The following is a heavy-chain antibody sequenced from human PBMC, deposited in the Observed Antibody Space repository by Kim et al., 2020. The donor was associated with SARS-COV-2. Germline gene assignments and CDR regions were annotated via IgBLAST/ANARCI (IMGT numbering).Heavy chain of an antibody. CDR2: ITPFNGNT. CDR3: ASQYCSGGSCANAFDI. J-gene: IGHJ3*02. D-gene: IGHD2-15*01. Sequence: SVKVSCKASGYTFTYRYLHWVRQAPGQALEWMGWITPFNGNTNYAQKFQDRVTITRDRSMSTAYMELSSLRSEDTAMYYCASQYCSGGSCANAFDIWGQGTMVTVSS. V-gene: IGHV1-45*02. CDR1: GYTFTYRY.